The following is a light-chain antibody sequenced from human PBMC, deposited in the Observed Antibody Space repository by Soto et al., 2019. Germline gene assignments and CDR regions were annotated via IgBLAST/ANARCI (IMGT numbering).Light chain of an antibody. J-gene: IGKJ1*01. CDR2: AAS. Sequence: DIQMTQSPSSLSASVGDSVTITCRTGQSIRNYLNWYQQKPGNAPKLLIYAASTLQSGVPSRFSGSGPGTDFTLTISSLNPEDFATYDCQQRDSNPRTFGHGTKVEIK. V-gene: IGKV1-39*01. CDR1: QSIRNY. CDR3: QQRDSNPRT.